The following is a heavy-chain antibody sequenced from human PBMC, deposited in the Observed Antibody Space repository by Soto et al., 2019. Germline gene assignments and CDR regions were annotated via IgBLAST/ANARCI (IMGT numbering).Heavy chain of an antibody. CDR2: ISSSSSTI. Sequence: GGSLRLSCAASGFTFSSYSMNWVRQAPGKGLEWVSYISSSSSTIYYADSVKGRFTISRDNAKNSLYLQMNSLRDEDTAVYYCARDDSTAVAGTSSAFDIWGQGTMVTVSS. CDR3: ARDDSTAVAGTSSAFDI. V-gene: IGHV3-48*02. D-gene: IGHD6-19*01. CDR1: GFTFSSYS. J-gene: IGHJ3*02.